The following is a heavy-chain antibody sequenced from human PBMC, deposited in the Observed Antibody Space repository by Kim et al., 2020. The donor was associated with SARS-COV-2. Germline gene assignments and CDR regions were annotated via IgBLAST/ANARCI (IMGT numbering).Heavy chain of an antibody. CDR2: GST. D-gene: IGHD3-10*01. V-gene: IGHV4-59*01. Sequence: GSTNYNPPLKRRVTISVDTSKNQFSLKLSSVTAADTAVYDCANRSPFGDYWGQGTLVTVSS. J-gene: IGHJ4*02. CDR3: ANRSPFGDY.